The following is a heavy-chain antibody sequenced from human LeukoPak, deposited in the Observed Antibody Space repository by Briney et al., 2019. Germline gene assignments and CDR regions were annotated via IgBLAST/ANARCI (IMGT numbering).Heavy chain of an antibody. V-gene: IGHV1-69*13. J-gene: IGHJ5*02. CDR1: GGTFSSYA. CDR3: ARHSDYGDYGNNWFDP. CDR2: IILIFGTA. D-gene: IGHD4-17*01. Sequence: SVKVSCKASGGTFSSYAISWVRQAPGQGLEWMGGIILIFGTANYAQKFQGRVTITADESTSTAYMELSSLRSEDTAVYYCARHSDYGDYGNNWFDPWGQGTLVTVSS.